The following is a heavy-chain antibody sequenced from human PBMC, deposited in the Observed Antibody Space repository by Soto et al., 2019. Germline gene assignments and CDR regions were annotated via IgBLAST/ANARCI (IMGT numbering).Heavy chain of an antibody. V-gene: IGHV3-72*01. D-gene: IGHD1-1*01. CDR1: GFTFSDHY. CDR2: TRNKANSYTT. CDR3: AREPLEEGTKNWYFDL. J-gene: IGHJ2*01. Sequence: QPGGSLRLSCAASGFTFSDHYMDWVRQAPGKGLEWVGRTRNKANSYTTEYAAPVKGRFTISRDDSKNSLYLQMNSLKTEDTAVYYCAREPLEEGTKNWYFDLWGRGTLVTVSS.